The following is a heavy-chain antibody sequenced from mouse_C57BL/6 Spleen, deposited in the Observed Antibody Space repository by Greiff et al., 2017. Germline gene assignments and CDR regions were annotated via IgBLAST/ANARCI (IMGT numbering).Heavy chain of an antibody. D-gene: IGHD1-1*01. V-gene: IGHV1-50*01. CDR2: IDPSDSYT. J-gene: IGHJ4*01. CDR1: GYTFTSYW. CDR3: ESYYNGSSHGYYAMGY. Sequence: VQLQQPGAELVKPGASVKLSCKASGYTFTSYWMQWVKQRPGQGLEWIGEIDPSDSYTNYNQKFKGKATLTVDTSSSTAYMQLSSLTSEDSAVYYCESYYNGSSHGYYAMGYWGQGTSVTVST.